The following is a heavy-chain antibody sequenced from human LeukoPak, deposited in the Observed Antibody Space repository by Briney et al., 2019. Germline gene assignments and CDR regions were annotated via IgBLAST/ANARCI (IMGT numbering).Heavy chain of an antibody. D-gene: IGHD1-14*01. V-gene: IGHV1-69*04. CDR2: IIPILGIA. CDR3: AREGGRGNNQSKYRHPGSYYYYGMDV. Sequence: SVKVSCKASGGTFSSYAISWVRQAPGQGLEWMGRIIPILGIANYAQKFQGRVTITADKSTSTAYMELSSLRSEDTAVYYCAREGGRGNNQSKYRHPGSYYYYGMDVWGQGTTVTVSS. J-gene: IGHJ6*02. CDR1: GGTFSSYA.